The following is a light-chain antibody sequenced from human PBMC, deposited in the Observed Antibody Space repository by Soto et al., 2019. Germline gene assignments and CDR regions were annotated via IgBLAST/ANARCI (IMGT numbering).Light chain of an antibody. CDR2: EVS. CDR1: SSDVGGYNY. V-gene: IGLV2-14*01. Sequence: QSVLTQPASVSGSPGQSITISCTGTSSDVGGYNYVSWYQQHPGKAPKLMIYEVSNRPSGVSNRFSGSKSGNTASLTISGLQAKDEADYYCSSYTSSSTPHVFGTGTKLTVL. J-gene: IGLJ1*01. CDR3: SSYTSSSTPHV.